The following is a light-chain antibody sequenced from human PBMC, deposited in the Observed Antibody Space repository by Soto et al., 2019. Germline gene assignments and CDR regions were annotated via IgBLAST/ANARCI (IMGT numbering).Light chain of an antibody. CDR2: AAS. V-gene: IGKV1-39*01. J-gene: IGKJ5*01. CDR3: QQYSTSPT. CDR1: QSISSY. Sequence: DIQMTQSRSSLSSSVGDRVTITCRASQSISSYLNWYQQKPGKAPKLLIYAASSLQSGVPSRFSGSGSGTDFTLTISRLEPEDFAVYYCQQYSTSPTFGEGTRLEIK.